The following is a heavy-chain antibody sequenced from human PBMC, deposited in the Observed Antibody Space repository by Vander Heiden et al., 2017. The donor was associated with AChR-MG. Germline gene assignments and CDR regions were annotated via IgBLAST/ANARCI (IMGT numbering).Heavy chain of an antibody. D-gene: IGHD6-6*01. CDR3: ASASGNYGMDV. J-gene: IGHJ6*02. V-gene: IGHV4-38-2*01. CDR2: IYHSGST. CDR1: GYSISSGYY. Sequence: QVQLQESGPGLVKPSETLSLTCAVSGYSISSGYYWGWIRQPPGKGLEWIGSIYHSGSTYYNPSLKSRVTISVDTSKNQFSLKLSSVTAADTAAYYCASASGNYGMDVWGQGTTVTVSS.